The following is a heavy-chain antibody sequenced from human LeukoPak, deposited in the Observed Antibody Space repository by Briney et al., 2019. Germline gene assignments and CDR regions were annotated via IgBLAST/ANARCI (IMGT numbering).Heavy chain of an antibody. CDR3: ARDLPTIDY. CDR1: GFNFNIFI. J-gene: IGHJ4*02. Sequence: GGSLRLSCATSGFNFNIFIMHWVRQRPGKGLEWLTFLRAGGPYGTEKFYADSVKGRFTISTDNSENTLFLQINSLRPEDTAVYYCARDLPTIDYWGQGTLVTVSS. CDR2: LRAGGPYGTEK. V-gene: IGHV3-30*02.